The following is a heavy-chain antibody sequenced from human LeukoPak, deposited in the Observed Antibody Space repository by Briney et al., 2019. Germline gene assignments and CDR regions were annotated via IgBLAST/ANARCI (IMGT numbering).Heavy chain of an antibody. CDR2: IWYDGNNK. V-gene: IGHV3-33*01. J-gene: IGHJ6*03. CDR1: GFSFSSYG. Sequence: QPGGSLRLSCAASGFSFSSYGMNWVRQAPGKGLEGVAVIWYDGNNKYYADSVKGRFTISRHNSKNTLHLQMNSLRAEDTALYYCARDRYYGSENYYYYYHMDVWGTGTTVTVSS. CDR3: ARDRYYGSENYYYYYHMDV. D-gene: IGHD3-10*01.